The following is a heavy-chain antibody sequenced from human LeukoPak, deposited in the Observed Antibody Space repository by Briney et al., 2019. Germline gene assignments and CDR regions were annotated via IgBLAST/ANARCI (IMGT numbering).Heavy chain of an antibody. V-gene: IGHV5-51*01. CDR2: IHPGDSDT. D-gene: IGHD6-19*01. J-gene: IGHJ3*02. CDR1: GYSFTSYW. CDR3: ARHGRIAVAVDAFDI. Sequence: GESLKISCKGSGYSFTSYWIGWVRQMPGKGLEWMGIIHPGDSDTRYSPSFQGQVTISADKSISTAYLQWSSLKASDTAMYYCARHGRIAVAVDAFDIWGQGTMVTVSS.